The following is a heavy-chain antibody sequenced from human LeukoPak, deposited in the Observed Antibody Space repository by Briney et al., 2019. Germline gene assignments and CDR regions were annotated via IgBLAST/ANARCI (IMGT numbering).Heavy chain of an antibody. D-gene: IGHD3-16*01. V-gene: IGHV4-38-2*02. Sequence: SETLSLTCTVSGYSISSGYYWGWIRQPPGKGLEWIGSIYHSGSTYYNPSLKSRVTISVDTSKNQFSLKLSSVTAADTAMYYCARQRFTTRAYAGNWFDPWGQGTLVTVSS. CDR2: IYHSGST. J-gene: IGHJ5*02. CDR1: GYSISSGYY. CDR3: ARQRFTTRAYAGNWFDP.